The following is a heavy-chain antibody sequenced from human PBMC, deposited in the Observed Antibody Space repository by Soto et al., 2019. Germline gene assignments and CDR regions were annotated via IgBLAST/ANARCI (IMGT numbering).Heavy chain of an antibody. D-gene: IGHD4-4*01. Sequence: ASVKVSCKFSGYTLTELSMHWVRQAPGKGLEWMGGFDPEDGETIYAQKFQGRVTMTEDTSTDTAYMELSSLRSEDTAVYYCATVVSVTRPYYFDYWGQGTLVTVSS. CDR2: FDPEDGET. V-gene: IGHV1-24*01. CDR1: GYTLTELS. CDR3: ATVVSVTRPYYFDY. J-gene: IGHJ4*02.